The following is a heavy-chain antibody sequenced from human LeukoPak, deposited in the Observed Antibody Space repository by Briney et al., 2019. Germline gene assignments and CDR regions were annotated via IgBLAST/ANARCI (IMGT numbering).Heavy chain of an antibody. Sequence: PGGSLRLSCAASGFTVSSNYMSWIRQPPGKRLEWIGNLYYSGSTDYNPSLKSRVTISVHTSKNQFSLNLISVTAADTAVYYCARSPPFCGGDCYVDYWGQGTQVTVSS. CDR3: ARSPPFCGGDCYVDY. V-gene: IGHV4-59*04. CDR2: LYYSGST. J-gene: IGHJ4*02. D-gene: IGHD2-21*02. CDR1: GFTVSSNY.